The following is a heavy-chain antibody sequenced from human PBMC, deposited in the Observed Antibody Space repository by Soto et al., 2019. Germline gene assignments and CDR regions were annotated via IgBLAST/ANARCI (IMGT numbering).Heavy chain of an antibody. Sequence: ASVKVSCKASGYTFTSYAMHWVRQAPGQRLEWMGWINAGNGNTKYSQKFQGRVTITRDTSASTAYMELSNLRSEDTAVYYCAREGYSSGWYVDYYYGMDVWGQGTTVTVSS. D-gene: IGHD6-19*01. CDR1: GYTFTSYA. V-gene: IGHV1-3*01. CDR3: AREGYSSGWYVDYYYGMDV. CDR2: INAGNGNT. J-gene: IGHJ6*02.